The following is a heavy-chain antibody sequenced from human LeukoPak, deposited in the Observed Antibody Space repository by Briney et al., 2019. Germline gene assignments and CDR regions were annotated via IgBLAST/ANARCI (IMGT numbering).Heavy chain of an antibody. J-gene: IGHJ3*01. Sequence: GGSLRLSCAASEFHFSTHGMNWVRQAPGKGLEWVSGVSPPGDITYYADSVMGRFTISRDNRKSTVSLQMNSLRAEDTALYYCVRDLDWGAFDVWGQGTMVTVSS. D-gene: IGHD3/OR15-3a*01. CDR3: VRDLDWGAFDV. CDR1: EFHFSTHG. CDR2: VSPPGDIT. V-gene: IGHV3-23*01.